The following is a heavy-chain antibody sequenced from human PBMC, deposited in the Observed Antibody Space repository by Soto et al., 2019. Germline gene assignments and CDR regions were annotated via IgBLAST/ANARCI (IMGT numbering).Heavy chain of an antibody. D-gene: IGHD2-2*01. CDR3: TTIFAPFGPDTVVEPAAILSY. Sequence: GGSLRLSCVASGFAFNDAWMSWVRQAPGKGLEWVGRIKSSSDGGTTDYAAPVKARFTVSRDDSKNTLDLQMNSLTTEDTAVYYCTTIFAPFGPDTVVEPAAILSYWGQGTLVTVSS. J-gene: IGHJ4*02. V-gene: IGHV3-15*01. CDR1: GFAFNDAW. CDR2: IKSSSDGGTT.